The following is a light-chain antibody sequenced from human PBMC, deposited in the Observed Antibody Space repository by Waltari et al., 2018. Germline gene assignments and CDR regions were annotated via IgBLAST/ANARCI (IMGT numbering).Light chain of an antibody. Sequence: DVQINQSPSSLSASVGDRVIITCRASQTSSKYLNWYQQKPGKAPKLLIYTASNLQSGVPSRFSGSGSQTDFTLTISALQVEDFATYYCQQSYSAPYTFGQGTKL. J-gene: IGKJ2*01. CDR3: QQSYSAPYT. V-gene: IGKV1-39*01. CDR2: TAS. CDR1: QTSSKY.